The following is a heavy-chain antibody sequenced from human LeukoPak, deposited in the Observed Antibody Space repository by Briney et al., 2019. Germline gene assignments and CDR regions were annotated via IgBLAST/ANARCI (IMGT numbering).Heavy chain of an antibody. CDR3: AREYSSSDYFDY. Sequence: SETLSLTCTVSGGSVSSGSYYWSWIRQPPGKGLEWIGYIYYSGSTNYSPSLKSRVTISVDTSKNQFSLKLSSVTAADTAVYYCAREYSSSDYFDYWGQGILVTVSS. CDR1: GGSVSSGSYY. V-gene: IGHV4-61*01. CDR2: IYYSGST. J-gene: IGHJ4*02. D-gene: IGHD6-6*01.